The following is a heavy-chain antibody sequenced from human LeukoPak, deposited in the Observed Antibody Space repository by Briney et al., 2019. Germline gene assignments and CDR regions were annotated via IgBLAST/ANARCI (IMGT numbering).Heavy chain of an antibody. V-gene: IGHV1-2*02. J-gene: IGHJ5*02. Sequence: ASVKVSCKASGYTFNGYYMHWVRQAPGQGLEWMGWINPNSGGTNYAQKFQGRVTMTRDTSISTAYMELSRLRSDDTAVYYCARDWGLNIVVVVAATRTYNWFDPWGQGTLVTVSS. CDR1: GYTFNGYY. CDR3: ARDWGLNIVVVVAATRTYNWFDP. CDR2: INPNSGGT. D-gene: IGHD2-15*01.